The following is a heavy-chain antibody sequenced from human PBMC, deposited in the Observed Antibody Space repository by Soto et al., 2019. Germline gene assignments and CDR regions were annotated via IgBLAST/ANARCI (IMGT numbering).Heavy chain of an antibody. V-gene: IGHV1-3*01. CDR1: GYTFTSYA. D-gene: IGHD3-16*02. CDR3: ARAPTRMITVGGVIVMAPPYFDY. CDR2: INAGNGNT. J-gene: IGHJ4*02. Sequence: ASVKVSCKASGYTFTSYAMHWVRQAPGQRLEWMGWINAGNGNTKYSQKFQGRVTITRDTSASTAYMELSSLRSEDTAVYYCARAPTRMITVGGVIVMAPPYFDYWGQGTLVPVSS.